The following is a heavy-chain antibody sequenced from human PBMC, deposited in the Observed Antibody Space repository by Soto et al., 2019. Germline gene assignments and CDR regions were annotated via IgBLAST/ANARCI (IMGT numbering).Heavy chain of an antibody. V-gene: IGHV3-66*03. Sequence: VGSLRLSCAASGFTVSNNYLSWVRQAPGKGLEWVSVIDRCGSTYYADSVKGRFTISRDHSKNTLYLQMNSLRAEDTAVYYCARDFMYYYDSSGHFDAFDIWGQGKMVTVSS. J-gene: IGHJ3*02. CDR2: IDRCGST. CDR3: ARDFMYYYDSSGHFDAFDI. D-gene: IGHD3-22*01. CDR1: GFTVSNNY.